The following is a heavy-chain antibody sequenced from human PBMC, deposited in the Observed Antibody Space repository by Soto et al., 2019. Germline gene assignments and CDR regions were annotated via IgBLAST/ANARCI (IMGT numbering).Heavy chain of an antibody. V-gene: IGHV1-46*01. D-gene: IGHD3-9*01. CDR2: INPSGGST. J-gene: IGHJ4*02. CDR3: AREYYDILTGYPYFDY. Sequence: GASVKVSCKASGYTFTSYYMHWVRQAPGQGLEWMGIINPSGGSTSYAQKFQGRVTMTRDTSTSTVYMELSSLRSEDTAVYYCAREYYDILTGYPYFDYWGQGTLVTVSS. CDR1: GYTFTSYY.